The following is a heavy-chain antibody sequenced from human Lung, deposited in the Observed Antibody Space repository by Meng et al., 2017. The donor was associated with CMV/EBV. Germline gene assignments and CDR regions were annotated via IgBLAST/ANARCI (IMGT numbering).Heavy chain of an antibody. J-gene: IGHJ4*02. V-gene: IGHV3-11*04. Sequence: SCAASGFSFSDHYMSWIRQAPGKGLEWVSYISGNGNTIYYADSVKGRFTISRDNAKNSLYLQMNSLRVEDTAVYYCAREASGSYYAFYFDYWRQGTLVTVSS. CDR1: GFSFSDHY. CDR2: ISGNGNTI. CDR3: AREASGSYYAFYFDY. D-gene: IGHD1-26*01.